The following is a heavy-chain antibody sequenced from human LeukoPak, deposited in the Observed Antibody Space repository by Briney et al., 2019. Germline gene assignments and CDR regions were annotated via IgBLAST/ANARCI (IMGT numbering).Heavy chain of an antibody. Sequence: SETLSLTCAVYGGSFSGYYWSWIRQPPGKGLEWIGEINHSGSTNYNPSLKSRVTISVDTSKNQFSLKLSSVTAADTAVYYCARPPRVGATSNYYYDYMDVWGKGTTVTISS. J-gene: IGHJ6*03. CDR3: ARPPRVGATSNYYYDYMDV. CDR2: INHSGST. CDR1: GGSFSGYY. V-gene: IGHV4-34*01. D-gene: IGHD1-26*01.